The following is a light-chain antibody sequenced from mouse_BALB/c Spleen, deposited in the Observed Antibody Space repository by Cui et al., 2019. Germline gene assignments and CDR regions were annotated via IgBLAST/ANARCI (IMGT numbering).Light chain of an antibody. CDR3: KQSYNLRT. CDR1: ESLLNSRTRKNY. J-gene: IGKJ1*01. CDR2: WAS. Sequence: DIVMSQSPSSLAVSAGEQVTMGGKASESLLNSRTRKNYLAWYQQKPGQSHKLLIYWASTRESGVPDRFTGSGSGTDFTLTISSVQAEDLAVYYCKQSYNLRTFGGGTKLEIK. V-gene: IGKV8-21*01.